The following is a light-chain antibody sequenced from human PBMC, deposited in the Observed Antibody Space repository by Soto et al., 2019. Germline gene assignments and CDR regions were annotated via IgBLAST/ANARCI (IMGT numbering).Light chain of an antibody. J-gene: IGKJ4*01. CDR3: QQYGSSPLT. Sequence: EIVLTQSPAILSVSLWEIATLSCRASQSISRSLAWYQQIPGQAPRLLISGASGRATGIPDRFSGSASGTDFTLTISRLEPEDFAVYYCQQYGSSPLTIGGGTKVDIK. V-gene: IGKV3-20*01. CDR1: QSISRS. CDR2: GAS.